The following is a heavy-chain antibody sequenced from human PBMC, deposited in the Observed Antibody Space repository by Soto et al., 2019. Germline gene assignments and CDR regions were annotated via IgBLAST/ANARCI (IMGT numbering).Heavy chain of an antibody. D-gene: IGHD3-10*01. CDR2: INPNSGGT. CDR3: ARGGNYYGSGSYYPWVGKNYYYYGMDV. CDR1: GYTFTGYY. V-gene: IGHV1-2*04. Sequence: ASVKVSCKASGYTFTGYYMHWVRQAPGQGLEWMGWINPNSGGTNYAQKFQGWVTMTRDTSISTAYMELSRLRSDDTAVYYCARGGNYYGSGSYYPWVGKNYYYYGMDVWGQGTTVTVSS. J-gene: IGHJ6*02.